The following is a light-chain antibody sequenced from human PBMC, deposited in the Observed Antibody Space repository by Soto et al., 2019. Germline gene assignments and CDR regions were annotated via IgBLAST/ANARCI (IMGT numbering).Light chain of an antibody. V-gene: IGLV2-11*01. J-gene: IGLJ1*01. CDR1: SRDVGEYNY. CDR3: CSYAGSFTYV. Sequence: QSVLTQPRSVSGSPGQSVTICCTGTSRDVGEYNYVSWYQQHPAKAPKLTIYDVSRRPSGAHDRFPGSKSGNTASLTISGLRADDEAEYYCCSYAGSFTYVFGTGPKVTVL. CDR2: DVS.